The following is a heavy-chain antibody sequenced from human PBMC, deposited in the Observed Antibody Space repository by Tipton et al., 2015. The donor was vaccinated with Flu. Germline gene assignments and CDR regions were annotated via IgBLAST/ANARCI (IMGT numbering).Heavy chain of an antibody. J-gene: IGHJ3*02. V-gene: IGHV4-59*01. Sequence: TLSLTCTVSGGSISSYYWSWIRQPPGKGLEWIGYIYYSGSTNYNPSLKSRVTVSVDTSKNQFSLKLTSVTAADTAVYYCARGSRDTRDAFEIWGQGTMVTASS. CDR1: GGSISSYY. CDR2: IYYSGST. D-gene: IGHD2-15*01. CDR3: ARGSRDTRDAFEI.